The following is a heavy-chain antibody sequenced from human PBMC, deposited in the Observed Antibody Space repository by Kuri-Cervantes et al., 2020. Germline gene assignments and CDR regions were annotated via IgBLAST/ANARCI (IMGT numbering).Heavy chain of an antibody. CDR1: GFTFNSRG. CDR3: AKGDPTQWLVRLDY. Sequence: GESLKISCAASGFTFNSRGMHWVRQAPGKGLEWVTVISYDGSNTYYADSVKGRFTISRDNSKDTLYLQMNSLRAEDTAAYYCAKGDPTQWLVRLDYWGQGTLVTVSS. V-gene: IGHV3-30*18. CDR2: ISYDGSNT. D-gene: IGHD6-19*01. J-gene: IGHJ4*02.